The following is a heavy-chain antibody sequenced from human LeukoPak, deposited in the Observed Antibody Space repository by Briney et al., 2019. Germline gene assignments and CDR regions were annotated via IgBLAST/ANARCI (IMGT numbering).Heavy chain of an antibody. CDR1: GGSISSGSYY. J-gene: IGHJ3*02. CDR2: LYTSGST. V-gene: IGHV4-61*02. Sequence: SQTLSLTCTVSGGSISSGSYYWSWIRQPAGKGLEWIGRLYTSGSTNYNPSLKSRVTISVDTSKNQFSLKLSSVTAADTAVYYCAKTYYDFWSGYLDAFDIWGQGTMVTVSS. CDR3: AKTYYDFWSGYLDAFDI. D-gene: IGHD3-3*01.